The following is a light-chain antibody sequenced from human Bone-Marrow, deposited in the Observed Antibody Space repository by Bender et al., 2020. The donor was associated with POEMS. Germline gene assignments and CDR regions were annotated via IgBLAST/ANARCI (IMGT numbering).Light chain of an antibody. CDR2: DVT. Sequence: QSALTQPASVSGSPGQSITISCTGTSGDVGSYGLVSWYQQHPGKAPKLILYDVTRRASGVPDRFSGSKSGNTASLTVSRLQAEDEADYHCTSYAGGHNLIFGGGTKLTVL. CDR3: TSYAGGHNLI. J-gene: IGLJ2*01. V-gene: IGLV2-8*01. CDR1: SGDVGSYGL.